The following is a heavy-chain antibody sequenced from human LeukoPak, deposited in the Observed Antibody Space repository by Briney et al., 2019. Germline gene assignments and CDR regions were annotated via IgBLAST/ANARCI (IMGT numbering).Heavy chain of an antibody. Sequence: SETLSLTCAVYGGSFSGYYWSWIRQPPGKGLEWIGEINHSGSTNYNPSLKSRVTISVDTSKNQFSLKLSSVTAADTAVYYCARTSGLTPYQIAAAGIDYWGQGTLVTVSS. CDR3: ARTSGLTPYQIAAAGIDY. CDR1: GGSFSGYY. J-gene: IGHJ4*02. D-gene: IGHD6-13*01. CDR2: INHSGST. V-gene: IGHV4-34*01.